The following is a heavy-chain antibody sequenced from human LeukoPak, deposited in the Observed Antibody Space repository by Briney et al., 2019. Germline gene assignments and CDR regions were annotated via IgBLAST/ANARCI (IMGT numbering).Heavy chain of an antibody. Sequence: PSETLSLTCTVSGGSISSSSYYWGWIRQPPGKGLEWIGTISYSGTTYYSPSLKSQVTISLDTSKNPFSLKLSSVTAADTAIYYCARDFSSSSTVYYYYYMDVWGKGTTVTVSS. D-gene: IGHD6-6*01. CDR3: ARDFSSSSTVYYYYYMDV. V-gene: IGHV4-39*07. CDR2: ISYSGTT. J-gene: IGHJ6*03. CDR1: GGSISSSSYY.